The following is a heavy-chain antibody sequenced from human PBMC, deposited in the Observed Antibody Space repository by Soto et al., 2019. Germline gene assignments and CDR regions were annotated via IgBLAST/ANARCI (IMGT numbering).Heavy chain of an antibody. V-gene: IGHV3-15*01. J-gene: IGHJ4*02. CDR2: IKSKTAGGTT. CDR3: TTDDYGDYVMWDY. D-gene: IGHD4-17*01. CDR1: GFTFSNAW. Sequence: EVQLVESGGGLVKPGGSLRLSCAASGFTFSNAWMSWVRQAPGKGLEWVGRIKSKTAGGTTDYAAPVKGRFTISRDDSKNTLYLQMNSLKTEDTAVYYCTTDDYGDYVMWDYWGQGTLVTVSS.